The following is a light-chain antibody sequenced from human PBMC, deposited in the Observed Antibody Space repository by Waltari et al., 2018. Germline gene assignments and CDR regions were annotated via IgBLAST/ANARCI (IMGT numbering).Light chain of an antibody. CDR1: NLRSYY. CDR3: HSRDASGVGGS. Sequence: SSELTQDPAVSVAMGQTDRIKCQGDNLRSYYESWYQQRSGQAPILVIYDKDNRPSGVPDRFSGSSSHNTASLTITGAQAEDEASYYCHSRDASGVGGSFGGGTKLTVL. J-gene: IGLJ2*01. CDR2: DKD. V-gene: IGLV3-19*01.